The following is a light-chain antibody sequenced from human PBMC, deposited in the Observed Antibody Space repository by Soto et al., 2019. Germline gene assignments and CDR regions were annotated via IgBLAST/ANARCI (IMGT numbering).Light chain of an antibody. CDR1: KSVSSRY. Sequence: EIVLTQSPGTLSLSPGERATLYCRASKSVSSRYLAWYQQKPGQAPRLLISGASTRATGIPDRFSGSGSGTDFTLTISRLEPEDFAVYYCQQYGNSRWTFGQGTKVEFK. CDR3: QQYGNSRWT. CDR2: GAS. V-gene: IGKV3-20*01. J-gene: IGKJ1*01.